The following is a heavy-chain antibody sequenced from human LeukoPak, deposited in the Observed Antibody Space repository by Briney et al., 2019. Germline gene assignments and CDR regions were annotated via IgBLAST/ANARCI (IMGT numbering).Heavy chain of an antibody. J-gene: IGHJ3*02. CDR3: ARRGGSRGWGAFDI. CDR1: GFVVTNFA. D-gene: IGHD6-19*01. CDR2: ITGTADKT. V-gene: IGHV3-23*01. Sequence: GGSLRLSCEVSGFVVTNFAMHWVRQAPGKGLEWVSSITGTADKTYDADSVKGRFTISRDNSKNTLSLQMSSLRVEDTAIYYCARRGGSRGWGAFDIWGQGTIVTVSS.